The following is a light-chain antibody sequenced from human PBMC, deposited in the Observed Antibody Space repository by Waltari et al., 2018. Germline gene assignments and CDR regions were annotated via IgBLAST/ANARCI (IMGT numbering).Light chain of an antibody. CDR3: LIYLGAGFWA. CDR1: SGSCSNGHV. CDR2: DTY. Sequence: QTLVTQESSFSDSPGGTVTLTCALSSGSCSNGHVPSWYQQTPGQTPRTLIYDTYIRASGVPDRFSGSILGNKAALTITGAQADDDCDYYCLIYLGAGFWAFGGGTKLTVL. J-gene: IGLJ3*02. V-gene: IGLV8-61*01.